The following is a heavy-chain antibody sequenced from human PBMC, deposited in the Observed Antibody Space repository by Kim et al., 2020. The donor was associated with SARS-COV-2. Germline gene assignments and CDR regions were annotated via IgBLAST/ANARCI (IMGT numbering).Heavy chain of an antibody. CDR3: ARGINPQGSIAARPGGLFDY. CDR1: GGSISSGGYY. Sequence: SETLSLTCTVSGGSISSGGYYWSWIRQHPGKGLEWIGYIYYSGSTYYNPSLKSRVTISVDTSKNQFSLKLSSVTAADTAVYYCARGINPQGSIAARPGGLFDYWGQGTLVTVSS. CDR2: IYYSGST. V-gene: IGHV4-31*03. D-gene: IGHD6-6*01. J-gene: IGHJ4*02.